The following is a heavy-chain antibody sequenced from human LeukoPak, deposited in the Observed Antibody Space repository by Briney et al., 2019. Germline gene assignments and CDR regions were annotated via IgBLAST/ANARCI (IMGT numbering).Heavy chain of an antibody. CDR3: ARSKNSGSYARPLDY. Sequence: PGGSLRLFCAASGFTFSSYSMNWVRQAPGKGLEWVSSISSSSSYIYYADLVKGRFTISRDNAKNSLYLQMNSLRAEDTAVYYCARSKNSGSYARPLDYWGQGTLVTVSS. D-gene: IGHD1-26*01. CDR2: ISSSSSYI. J-gene: IGHJ4*02. V-gene: IGHV3-21*01. CDR1: GFTFSSYS.